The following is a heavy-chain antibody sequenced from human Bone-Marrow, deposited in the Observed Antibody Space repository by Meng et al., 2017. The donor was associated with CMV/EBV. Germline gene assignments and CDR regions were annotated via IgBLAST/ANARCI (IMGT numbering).Heavy chain of an antibody. J-gene: IGHJ4*02. Sequence: SETLSLTCAVYGGSFSGYYWSWIRQPPGKGLEWIGEINHSGSTNYNPSLKSRVTISVDTSKNQFSLKLSSVTAADTAVYYCARQSSGDYSISYWGQGNLVPVSS. D-gene: IGHD4-11*01. CDR2: INHSGST. V-gene: IGHV4-34*01. CDR3: ARQSSGDYSISY. CDR1: GGSFSGYY.